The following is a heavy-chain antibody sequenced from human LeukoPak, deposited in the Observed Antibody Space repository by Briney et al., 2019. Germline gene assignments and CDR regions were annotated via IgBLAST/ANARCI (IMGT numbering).Heavy chain of an antibody. J-gene: IGHJ4*02. CDR3: AKDKAPLYSGYDWDLDF. CDR2: ISWNSASI. D-gene: IGHD5-12*01. Sequence: PGRSLRLSCAASGFTFHHYAMHWVRQVPGKGLEWVSGISWNSASIGYADSVKGRFTISRDNAKNSVYLQMNSLRAEDTALYYCAKDKAPLYSGYDWDLDFWGQGTLVTVSS. V-gene: IGHV3-9*01. CDR1: GFTFHHYA.